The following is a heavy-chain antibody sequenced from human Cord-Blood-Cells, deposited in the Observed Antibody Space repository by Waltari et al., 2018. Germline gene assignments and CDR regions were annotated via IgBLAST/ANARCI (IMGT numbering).Heavy chain of an antibody. Sequence: QVQLVQSGAEVKKPGASVKVSCKASGYTFTGYYMHWVRQAPGQGLEWMGWINPHSGGANSAQKFQGRVTMTRDTSISTAYMELSRLRSDDTAVYYCLTGDWDQLDYWGQGTLVTVSS. CDR2: INPHSGGA. CDR1: GYTFTGYY. CDR3: LTGDWDQLDY. D-gene: IGHD7-27*01. J-gene: IGHJ4*02. V-gene: IGHV1-2*02.